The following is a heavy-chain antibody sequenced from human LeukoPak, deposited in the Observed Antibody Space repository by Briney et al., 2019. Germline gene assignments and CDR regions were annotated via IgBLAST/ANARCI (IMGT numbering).Heavy chain of an antibody. D-gene: IGHD1-26*01. Sequence: GGPLRLSCAASGFTFGSNYMRWVRQAPGKGLEWVSVIYSGGSTYYYDSLMGGLTTSSNNSKNTLYLQMSSLRAEVTAVYYCAKDERWELLPSEDWGQGTLVTVSA. V-gene: IGHV3-53*01. CDR3: AKDERWELLPSED. CDR1: GFTFGSNY. J-gene: IGHJ4*02. CDR2: IYSGGST.